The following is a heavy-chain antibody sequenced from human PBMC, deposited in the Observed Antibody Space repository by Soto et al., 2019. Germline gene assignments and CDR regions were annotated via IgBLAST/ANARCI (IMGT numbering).Heavy chain of an antibody. Sequence: GASVKVSCKASGFTFTSSAVQWVRQARGQRLEWIGWIVVGSGNTNYAQKFQERVTITRDMSTSTAYTELSSLRSEDTAVYYCAAVPYSSSSRRDYWGQGTLVTVSS. CDR3: AAVPYSSSSRRDY. CDR1: GFTFTSSA. J-gene: IGHJ4*02. CDR2: IVVGSGNT. V-gene: IGHV1-58*01. D-gene: IGHD6-6*01.